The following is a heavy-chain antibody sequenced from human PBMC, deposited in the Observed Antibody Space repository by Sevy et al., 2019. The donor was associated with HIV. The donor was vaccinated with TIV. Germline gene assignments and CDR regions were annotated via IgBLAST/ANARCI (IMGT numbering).Heavy chain of an antibody. CDR2: ISSNGVST. CDR3: VKDRNYDSSGYYSPGMDV. Sequence: GGSLRLSCSASGFTFSSYAMHWVRQAPGKGLEYVSAISSNGVSTYYADSVKGRFTISRDNSKNTLYLQMSSLRAEDTAVYYCVKDRNYDSSGYYSPGMDVWGQGTTVTVSS. J-gene: IGHJ6*02. D-gene: IGHD3-22*01. CDR1: GFTFSSYA. V-gene: IGHV3-64D*06.